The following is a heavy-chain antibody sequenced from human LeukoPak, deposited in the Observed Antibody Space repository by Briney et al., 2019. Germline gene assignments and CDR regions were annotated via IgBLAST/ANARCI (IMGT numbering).Heavy chain of an antibody. CDR2: INHSGST. CDR3: ARRGRGSSGYFDY. CDR1: GGSFSGYY. Sequence: SETLSLTCAVYGGSFSGYYWSWIRQPPGKWLEWIGEINHSGSTNYNPSLKSRVTISVDTSKNQFSLKLSSVTAADTAVYYCARRGRGSSGYFDYWGQGTLVTVSS. J-gene: IGHJ4*02. V-gene: IGHV4-34*01. D-gene: IGHD3-22*01.